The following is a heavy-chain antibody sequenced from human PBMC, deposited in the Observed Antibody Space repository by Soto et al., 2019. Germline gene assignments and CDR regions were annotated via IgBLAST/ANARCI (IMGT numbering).Heavy chain of an antibody. CDR1: GYTFANYV. J-gene: IGHJ4*02. CDR3: GRERLVWLAARWQDTSNLGAE. V-gene: IGHV1-18*04. D-gene: IGHD6-25*01. CDR2: ISGYNGKT. Sequence: ASVNLSCKAAGYTFANYVISWVRQAPGQGLEWMGWISGYNGKTNYAQNLQGRVTMTTDTSTSTAYMELRSLRSDDTAVYSCGRERLVWLAARWQDTSNLGAERGQR.